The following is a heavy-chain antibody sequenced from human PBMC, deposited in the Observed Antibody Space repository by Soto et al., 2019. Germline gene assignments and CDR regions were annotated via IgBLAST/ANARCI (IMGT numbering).Heavy chain of an antibody. CDR1: GYTFTAYY. V-gene: IGHV1-2*02. J-gene: IGHJ3*02. Sequence: ASVKVSCKTSGYTFTAYYLHWVRQAPGQGPEWMGWIYPNSGATNDAQKFQGRVTMTTDTSIRTVYMELSRLRSDDTAVYYCARDSHYDILTGYSRIACDMWGEGTMVTVSS. D-gene: IGHD3-9*01. CDR2: IYPNSGAT. CDR3: ARDSHYDILTGYSRIACDM.